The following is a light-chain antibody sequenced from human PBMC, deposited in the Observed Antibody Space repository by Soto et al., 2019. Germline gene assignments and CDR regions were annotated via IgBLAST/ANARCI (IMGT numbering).Light chain of an antibody. CDR3: QQYDEWPLT. V-gene: IGKV3-15*01. CDR1: QNVKPS. J-gene: IGKJ4*01. CDR2: DAF. Sequence: EKVMTQSPATLSVSPGERATLSCRASQNVKPSLAWYQQKPGQAPRLLIYDAFTRATGIPARFSGSASGTEFTLTISSLQSEDFAVYYCQQYDEWPLTFGGGTKVEIK.